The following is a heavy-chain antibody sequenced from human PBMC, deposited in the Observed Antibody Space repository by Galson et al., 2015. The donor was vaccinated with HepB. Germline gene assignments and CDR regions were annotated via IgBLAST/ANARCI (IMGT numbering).Heavy chain of an antibody. Sequence: SLRLSCAASAFTFSNYAMHWVRQAPDKGLEWVAIISHDGSNKYYADSVKGRFTISRDNSKNTLFLQMNSLRGEDTAVYYCARAHTGFFYGRSCYPVYWGQGTLVTVSS. D-gene: IGHD2-15*01. CDR3: ARAHTGFFYGRSCYPVY. CDR1: AFTFSNYA. V-gene: IGHV3-30-3*01. CDR2: ISHDGSNK. J-gene: IGHJ4*02.